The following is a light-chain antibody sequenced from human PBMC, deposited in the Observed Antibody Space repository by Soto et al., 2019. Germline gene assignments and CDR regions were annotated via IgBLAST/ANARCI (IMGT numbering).Light chain of an antibody. CDR2: GAS. V-gene: IGKV3-20*01. J-gene: IGKJ1*01. CDR1: QSVSGW. Sequence: TQSPSTLSASVGDTVTVTCRASQSVSGWLAWYQQKPGQAPRLLIYGASSRATGIPDRFSGSGSGTDFTLTISRLEPEDFAVYYCQQYGSSSWTFGQGTKVDIK. CDR3: QQYGSSSWT.